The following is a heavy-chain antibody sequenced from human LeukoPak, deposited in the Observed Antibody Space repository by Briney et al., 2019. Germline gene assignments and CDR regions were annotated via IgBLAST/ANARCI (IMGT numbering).Heavy chain of an antibody. CDR3: ATSGYDYGYFDY. J-gene: IGHJ4*02. Sequence: GGSLRLSCAASGFTFSSYSMNWVRQAPGKGLEWVSYISRSSSAIFYADSVKGRFTISRDNAKNSLYLQVYSLRAEDTAVYYCATSGYDYGYFDYWGQGTLVTVSS. D-gene: IGHD5-12*01. V-gene: IGHV3-48*01. CDR2: ISRSSSAI. CDR1: GFTFSSYS.